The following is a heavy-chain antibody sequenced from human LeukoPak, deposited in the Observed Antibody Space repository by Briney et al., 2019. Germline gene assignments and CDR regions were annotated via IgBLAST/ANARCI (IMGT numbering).Heavy chain of an antibody. Sequence: LFLTCPVSGGSRSSCNWWNWVRQPPGKGLEWIGEIYHSGSTNYNPSLKSRVTISLHKSENQFSLRVSSVIAADTAIYYCARAQVAGNDFDYWGQGTLVTVSS. D-gene: IGHD6-19*01. J-gene: IGHJ4*02. CDR3: ARAQVAGNDFDY. CDR1: GGSRSSCNW. V-gene: IGHV4-4*02. CDR2: IYHSGST.